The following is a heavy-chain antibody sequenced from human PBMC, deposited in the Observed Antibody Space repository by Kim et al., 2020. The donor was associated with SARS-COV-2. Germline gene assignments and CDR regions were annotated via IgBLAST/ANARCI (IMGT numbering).Heavy chain of an antibody. J-gene: IGHJ4*02. Sequence: TNYAAPLQGRVTISRDNANNTLYLQMNTLRGEDTAVYYCARSRYGSSSADYWGQGTLVTVSS. D-gene: IGHD6-6*01. CDR3: ARSRYGSSSADY. CDR2: T. V-gene: IGHV3-74*01.